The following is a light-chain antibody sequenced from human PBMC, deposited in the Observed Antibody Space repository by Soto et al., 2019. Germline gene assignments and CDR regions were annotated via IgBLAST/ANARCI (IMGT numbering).Light chain of an antibody. V-gene: IGKV3-20*01. CDR2: GAS. CDR1: QSVSSSY. CDR3: QRYGGSPLYT. Sequence: EIVLTQSPGTLSLSPGERATLSCRASQSVSSSYLGWYQQKPGQAPRLLIYGASSRATGIQDRFSGSGSGTAFTLTISRLEPEDFAVYYCQRYGGSPLYTFGQGTKLEIK. J-gene: IGKJ2*01.